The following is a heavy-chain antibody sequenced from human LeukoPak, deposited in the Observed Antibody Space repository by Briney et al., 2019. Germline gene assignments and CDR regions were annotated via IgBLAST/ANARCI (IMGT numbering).Heavy chain of an antibody. CDR2: ISGSGGST. CDR3: AKLGAGYYDSSTQGHTAFDI. D-gene: IGHD3-22*01. Sequence: GRSLRLSCAASGFTFSSYAMHWVRQAPGKGLEWVSAISGSGGSTYYADSVKGRFTISRDNSKNTLYLQMNSLRAEDTAVYYCAKLGAGYYDSSTQGHTAFDIWGQGTMVTVSS. V-gene: IGHV3-23*01. CDR1: GFTFSSYA. J-gene: IGHJ3*02.